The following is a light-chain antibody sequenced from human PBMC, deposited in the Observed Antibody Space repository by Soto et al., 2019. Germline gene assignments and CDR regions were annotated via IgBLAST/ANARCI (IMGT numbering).Light chain of an antibody. Sequence: EIVMTQSPDTLSVSPGERATLSCRGSQRISSNLTWYHQKPGQAPRLLIYGASTRATGVPARFSGSWSETDFTLTISNLQSEDCAVYYCQHYNNWPPYTFGQGTKVDIK. CDR2: GAS. V-gene: IGKV3D-15*01. CDR1: QRISSN. CDR3: QHYNNWPPYT. J-gene: IGKJ2*01.